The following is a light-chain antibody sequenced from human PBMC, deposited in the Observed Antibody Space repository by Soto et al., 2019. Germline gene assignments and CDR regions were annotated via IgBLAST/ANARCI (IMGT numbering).Light chain of an antibody. CDR2: SNN. Sequence: QSVVTQPPSASGTPGQTVTISCSGSTSNIGSNTVNWYQQLPGMAPTLLIHSNNQRPSGVTDRFSGSQSRTSASLAISGLQSEEEADYYCATWDDTLNALVVFGGGTKLTVL. CDR1: TSNIGSNT. J-gene: IGLJ2*01. CDR3: ATWDDTLNALVV. V-gene: IGLV1-44*01.